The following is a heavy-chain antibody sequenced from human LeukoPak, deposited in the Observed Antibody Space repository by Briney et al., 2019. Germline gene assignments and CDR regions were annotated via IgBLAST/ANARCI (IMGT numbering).Heavy chain of an antibody. V-gene: IGHV3-7*01. Sequence: PGGSLRLSCAASGFTFSSYWMSWVRQAPGKGLEWVANIKQDGSEKYYVDSVKGRFTISRDNAKSSLYLQMNSLRAEDTAVYYCARVGGSSWYGAFDIWGQGTMVTISS. D-gene: IGHD6-13*01. CDR3: ARVGGSSWYGAFDI. J-gene: IGHJ3*02. CDR2: IKQDGSEK. CDR1: GFTFSSYW.